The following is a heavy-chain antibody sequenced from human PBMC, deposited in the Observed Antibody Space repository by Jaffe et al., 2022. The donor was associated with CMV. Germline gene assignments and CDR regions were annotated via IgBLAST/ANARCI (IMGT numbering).Heavy chain of an antibody. Sequence: QVQLVQSGAEVKKPGASVKVSCKASGYTFTGYYMHWVRQAPGQGLEWMGWINPNSGGTNYAQKFQGRVTMTRDTSISTAYMELSRLRSDDTAVYYCARDSYYDFWSGFGVLRGWFDPWGQGTLVTVSS. CDR2: INPNSGGT. CDR1: GYTFTGYY. V-gene: IGHV1-2*02. CDR3: ARDSYYDFWSGFGVLRGWFDP. J-gene: IGHJ5*02. D-gene: IGHD3-3*01.